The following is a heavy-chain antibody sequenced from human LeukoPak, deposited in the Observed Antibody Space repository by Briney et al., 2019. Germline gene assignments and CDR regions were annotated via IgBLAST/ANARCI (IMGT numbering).Heavy chain of an antibody. Sequence: ASVKVSCKASGGTFSSYAISWVRQAPGQGLEWMGGIIPIFGTANYAQKFQGRVTITADESTSTAYMELSSLRSEDTAVYYCASVLGYCSGGSCYNYYYYGMDVWGQGTTVTVSS. CDR2: IIPIFGTA. CDR3: ASVLGYCSGGSCYNYYYYGMDV. CDR1: GGTFSSYA. D-gene: IGHD2-15*01. J-gene: IGHJ6*02. V-gene: IGHV1-69*13.